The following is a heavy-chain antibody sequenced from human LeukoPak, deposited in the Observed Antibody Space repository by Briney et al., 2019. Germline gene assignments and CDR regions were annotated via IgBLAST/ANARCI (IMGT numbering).Heavy chain of an antibody. Sequence: SETLSLTCTVSGGSISSGSYYWSWIRQPAGKGLEWIGRIYTSGSTNYNPSLKSRVTISVDTSKNQFSLKLSSVTAADTAVYYCARARVSWFDPWGQGTLVTVSS. CDR2: IYTSGST. CDR1: GGSISSGSYY. CDR3: ARARVSWFDP. V-gene: IGHV4-61*02. D-gene: IGHD3-3*01. J-gene: IGHJ5*02.